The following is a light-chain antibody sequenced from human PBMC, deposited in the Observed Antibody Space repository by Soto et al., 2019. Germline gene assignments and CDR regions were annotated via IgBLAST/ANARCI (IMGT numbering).Light chain of an antibody. CDR3: QQYNDWPPFT. V-gene: IGKV3-15*01. Sequence: EIVLTQSPATLSVSPGERATLSCRASQSVNDKLAWFQQKPGQAPRLLIYGAPTTATGIPARFSGSGSGTEFTLTIFNLQSEDFAVYYCQQYNDWPPFTFGPGTKVDIK. CDR2: GAP. J-gene: IGKJ3*01. CDR1: QSVNDK.